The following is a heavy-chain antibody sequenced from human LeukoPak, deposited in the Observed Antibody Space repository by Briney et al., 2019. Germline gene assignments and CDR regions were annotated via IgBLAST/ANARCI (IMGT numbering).Heavy chain of an antibody. CDR1: GYTFTSYA. CDR3: ARDFKHHWNYYYYYMDV. J-gene: IGHJ6*03. Sequence: GASVKVSCKASGYTFTSYAMNWVRQAPGQGLEWMGRINTNTGNPTYAQGFTGRFVFSLDTSVSTAYLQISSLKAEDTAVYYCARDFKHHWNYYYYYMDVWGKGTTVTVSS. V-gene: IGHV7-4-1*02. CDR2: INTNTGNP. D-gene: IGHD1-1*01.